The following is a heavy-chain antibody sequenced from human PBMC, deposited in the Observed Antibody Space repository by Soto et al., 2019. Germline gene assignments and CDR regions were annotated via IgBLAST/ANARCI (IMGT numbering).Heavy chain of an antibody. CDR3: ARGRSMWLLPHSFDY. CDR1: GYTFTGYY. J-gene: IGHJ4*02. V-gene: IGHV1-2*02. D-gene: IGHD3-22*01. CDR2: INPNSGGT. Sequence: XSVKVSCKASGYTFTGYYMHWVRQAPGQGLEWMGWINPNSGGTNYAQKFQGRVTMTRNTSISTAYMELSSLRSEDTAVYYCARGRSMWLLPHSFDYWGQGTLVTVSS.